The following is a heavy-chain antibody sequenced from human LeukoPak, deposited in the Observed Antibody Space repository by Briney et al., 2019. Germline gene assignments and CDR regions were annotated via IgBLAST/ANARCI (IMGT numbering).Heavy chain of an antibody. Sequence: PSQTLSLTCTVSGGSISSGGYYWSWIRQHPGRGLEWIGYIYYSGSTYYNPSLKSRVTISVDTSKNQFSLKLSPVTAADTAVYYCARAPYGGNHFDYWGQGTLVTVSS. J-gene: IGHJ4*02. CDR1: GGSISSGGYY. CDR2: IYYSGST. CDR3: ARAPYGGNHFDY. V-gene: IGHV4-31*03. D-gene: IGHD4-23*01.